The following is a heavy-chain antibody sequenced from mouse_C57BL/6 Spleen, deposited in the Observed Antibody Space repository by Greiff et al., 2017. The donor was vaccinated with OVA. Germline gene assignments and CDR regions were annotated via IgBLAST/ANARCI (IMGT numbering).Heavy chain of an antibody. V-gene: IGHV8-12*01. Sequence: LQQSGPGILQSSQTLSLTCSFSGFSLSTSGMGVSWIRQPSGKGLEWLAHIYWDDDKRYNPSLKSRLTISKDTSRNQVFLKITSVDTADTATYYCARLITTVVPYAMDYWGQGTSVTVSS. J-gene: IGHJ4*01. D-gene: IGHD1-1*01. CDR2: IYWDDDK. CDR1: GFSLSTSGMG. CDR3: ARLITTVVPYAMDY.